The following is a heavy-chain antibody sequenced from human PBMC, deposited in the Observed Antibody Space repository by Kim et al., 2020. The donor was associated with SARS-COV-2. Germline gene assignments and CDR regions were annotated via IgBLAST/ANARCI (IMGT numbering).Heavy chain of an antibody. D-gene: IGHD3-10*01. CDR1: GGSISSSNW. J-gene: IGHJ4*02. Sequence: SETLSLTCAVSGGSISSSNWWSWVRQPPGKGLEWIGEIYHSGSTNYNPSLKSRVTISVDKSKNQFSLKLSSVTAADTAVYYCARDAYGSGIWYFDYWGQGTLVTVSS. CDR2: IYHSGST. CDR3: ARDAYGSGIWYFDY. V-gene: IGHV4-4*02.